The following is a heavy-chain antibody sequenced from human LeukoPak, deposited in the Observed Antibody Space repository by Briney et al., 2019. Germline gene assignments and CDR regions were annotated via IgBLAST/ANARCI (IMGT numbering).Heavy chain of an antibody. V-gene: IGHV4-4*07. J-gene: IGHJ4*02. D-gene: IGHD3-10*01. CDR3: VRPYYGSGSYYTDY. CDR2: IYTNGST. CDR1: GGSISSYY. Sequence: PSETLSLTCTVSGGSISSYYWSWIRQPARKGLGWIGRIYTNGSTNSNPTPTRRITMSLYTSKNQFSLNLSSLTASDTAIYYCVRPYYGSGSYYTDYWGEETLVTVSS.